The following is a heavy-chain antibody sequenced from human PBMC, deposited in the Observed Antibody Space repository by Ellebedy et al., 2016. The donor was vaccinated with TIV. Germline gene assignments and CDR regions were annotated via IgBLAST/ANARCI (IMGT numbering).Heavy chain of an antibody. CDR1: GFTFSGYY. CDR2: ISSSGSTI. V-gene: IGHV3-11*01. J-gene: IGHJ4*02. Sequence: GGSLRLSXAASGFTFSGYYMSWIRQAPGKGLEWVSYISSSGSTIYYADSVKGRFTISRDNSKNTLYLQMNSLRAEDTAVYYCAKEIGGYDFDYWGQGTLVTVSS. D-gene: IGHD3-22*01. CDR3: AKEIGGYDFDY.